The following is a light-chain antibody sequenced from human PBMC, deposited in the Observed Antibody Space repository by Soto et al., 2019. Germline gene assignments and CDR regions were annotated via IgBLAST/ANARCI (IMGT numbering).Light chain of an antibody. J-gene: IGKJ5*01. CDR1: QSVSSSY. V-gene: IGKV3-20*01. CDR2: GAS. CDR3: QQYGSSPPIT. Sequence: EMVLTQSPATLSLSPGDRATLSCRASQSVSSSYLAWYQQKPGQAPRLLIYGASSRATGIPDRFSGSGSGTDFTLTISRLEPEDFAVYYCQQYGSSPPITFGQGTRLEIK.